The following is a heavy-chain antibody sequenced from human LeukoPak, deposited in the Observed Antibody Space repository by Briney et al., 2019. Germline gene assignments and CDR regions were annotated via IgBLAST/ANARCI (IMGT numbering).Heavy chain of an antibody. CDR3: ARGRPFTIFGVEPMFDP. J-gene: IGHJ5*02. V-gene: IGHV4-61*02. CDR1: GGSITSGNYY. D-gene: IGHD3-3*01. CDR2: IYTSGST. Sequence: SETLSLTCTVSGGSITSGNYYWSWIRQPAGKGLEWIGRIYTSGSTNYNPSLTSRVTISLDRSKNHFSLNLSSVTAADTAVYYCARGRPFTIFGVEPMFDPWGQGTLVTVSS.